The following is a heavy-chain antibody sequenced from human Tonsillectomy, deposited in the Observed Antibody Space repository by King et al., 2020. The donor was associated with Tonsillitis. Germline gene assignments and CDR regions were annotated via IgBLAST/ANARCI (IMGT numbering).Heavy chain of an antibody. J-gene: IGHJ5*01. CDR1: GDSISRGDDY. CDR3: ARADGSGIYWVPKWFDS. CDR2: IYYSGST. D-gene: IGHD3-10*01. Sequence: QLQESGPRLVMPSQTLSLTCTVSGDSISRGDDYWSWIRQSPGKGLEWIGYIYYSGSTYYNSSLKSRVTISINTTKTQFSLKMRSVTVADTAVYYCARADGSGIYWVPKWFDSWGQGSPVTVSS. V-gene: IGHV4-30-4*08.